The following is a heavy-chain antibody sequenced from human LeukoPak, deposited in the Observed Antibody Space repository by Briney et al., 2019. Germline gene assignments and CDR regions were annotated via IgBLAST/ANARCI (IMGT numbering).Heavy chain of an antibody. V-gene: IGHV1-46*01. CDR3: ARGRAVDIPSPGDQ. J-gene: IGHJ4*02. CDR2: INPSGGNT. D-gene: IGHD7-27*01. Sequence: ASVKDSCKASGYTFSSYNMYWLRQAPGQGLEWMGIINPSGGNTIYAQKFQGRVTMTRDTSTSTVYMELSSLRSEDTAVYYCARGRAVDIPSPGDQWGQGTLVTVSS. CDR1: GYTFSSYN.